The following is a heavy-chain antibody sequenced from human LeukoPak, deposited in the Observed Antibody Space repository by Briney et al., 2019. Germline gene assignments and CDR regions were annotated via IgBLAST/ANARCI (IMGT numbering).Heavy chain of an antibody. CDR3: ARGRCSADICSGGDAFDI. V-gene: IGHV4-4*07. CDR2: IYTRGST. J-gene: IGHJ3*02. CDR1: GGSINNYY. D-gene: IGHD2-15*01. Sequence: SETLSLTCTVSGGSINNYYWSWIRQPAGKGLEWIGRIYTRGSTNYNPSLKSRVTMSVDTSKYQFSLKLSSVTAADTAVYYCARGRCSADICSGGDAFDIWGQGTMVSVSS.